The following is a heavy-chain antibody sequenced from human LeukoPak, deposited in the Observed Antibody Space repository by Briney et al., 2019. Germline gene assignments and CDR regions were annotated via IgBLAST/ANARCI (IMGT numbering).Heavy chain of an antibody. CDR1: GYNLIAYY. D-gene: IGHD5-24*01. CDR2: LNPNSGVT. Sequence: ASVKVSCKASGYNLIAYYIHWVRQAPEQGLEWMGWLNPNSGVTNYAQKFQGRVTMTRDTSISTAYMELSSLGSDDTAVYYCARGNAMATIRVTDYWGQGTLVTVSS. V-gene: IGHV1-2*02. CDR3: ARGNAMATIRVTDY. J-gene: IGHJ4*02.